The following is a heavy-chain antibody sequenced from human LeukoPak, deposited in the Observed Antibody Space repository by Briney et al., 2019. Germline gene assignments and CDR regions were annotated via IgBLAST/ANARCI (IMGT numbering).Heavy chain of an antibody. V-gene: IGHV1-69*04. CDR1: GGTFSSYA. D-gene: IGHD2-15*01. CDR3: ARGYCSGGSCYESEYFQH. Sequence: SVKVSCKASGGTFSSYAISWVRQAPGQGLEWMGRIIPILGIANYAQKFQGRVTITADKSTSTAYMELSSLRCEDTAVYYCARGYCSGGSCYESEYFQHWGQGTLVTVSS. CDR2: IIPILGIA. J-gene: IGHJ1*01.